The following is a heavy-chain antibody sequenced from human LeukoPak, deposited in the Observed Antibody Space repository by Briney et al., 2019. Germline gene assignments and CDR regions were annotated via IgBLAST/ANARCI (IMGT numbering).Heavy chain of an antibody. D-gene: IGHD3-10*01. Sequence: SETLSLTCTVSGGSISRYYWSWIRQPPGKGLEWIGYIHYSGNTNYNPSLSRVTISVDTSKNQFSLKLSSVTAADTAVYYCARHQRPYGSGDYYIGPFEYWGQGALVTVSS. V-gene: IGHV4-59*08. J-gene: IGHJ4*02. CDR2: IHYSGNT. CDR1: GGSISRYY. CDR3: ARHQRPYGSGDYYIGPFEY.